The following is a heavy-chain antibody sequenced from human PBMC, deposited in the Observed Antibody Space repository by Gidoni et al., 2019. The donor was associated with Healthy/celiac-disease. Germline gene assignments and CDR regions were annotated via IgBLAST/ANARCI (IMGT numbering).Heavy chain of an antibody. CDR2: IRSKANSYAT. D-gene: IGHD6-13*01. Sequence: EVQLVESGGGLVQPGGSLTLSCAASGFPFSGSAMPWVRQASGKGREWVGRIRSKANSYATAYAASVKGRFTISRDDSKNTAYLQMNSLKTEDTAVYYCTRQDSWSSWELPFDYWGQGTLVTVSS. CDR1: GFPFSGSA. V-gene: IGHV3-73*02. CDR3: TRQDSWSSWELPFDY. J-gene: IGHJ4*02.